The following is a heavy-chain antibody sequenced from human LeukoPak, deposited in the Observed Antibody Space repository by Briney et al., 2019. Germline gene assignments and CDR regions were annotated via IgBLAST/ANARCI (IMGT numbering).Heavy chain of an antibody. V-gene: IGHV4-59*11. J-gene: IGHJ4*02. CDR1: GGSISSHY. D-gene: IGHD4-17*01. CDR2: IYFLGST. Sequence: SETLSLTCNVSGGSISSHYWSWIRQPPGKGLEWIGYIYFLGSTNYNPSLKSRVTILVDTSKNQFSLKLSSVTAADTAVYFCARATRTVTTIFDYWGQGTLVTVSS. CDR3: ARATRTVTTIFDY.